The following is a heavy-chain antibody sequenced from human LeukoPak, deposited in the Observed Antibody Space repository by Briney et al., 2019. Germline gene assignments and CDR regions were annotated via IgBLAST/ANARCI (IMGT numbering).Heavy chain of an antibody. J-gene: IGHJ4*02. CDR2: ISSSGDTI. Sequence: LSLTCTVSGGSISSYYWSWIRQAPGKGLEGVSYISSSGDTIYYADSVKGRFTVSRDNAKNSLYLQMDSLRAEDTAVYYCAGGSDLGFWGQGTLVTVSS. CDR1: GGSISSYY. D-gene: IGHD3-10*01. CDR3: AGGSDLGF. V-gene: IGHV3-11*04.